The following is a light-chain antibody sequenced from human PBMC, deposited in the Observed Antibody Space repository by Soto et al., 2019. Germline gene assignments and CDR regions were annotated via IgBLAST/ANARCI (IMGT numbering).Light chain of an antibody. CDR2: DVS. V-gene: IGLV2-14*01. Sequence: QSVLTLPASVSGSPGQSITISCTGTSSDVGGYNYVSWYQQHPGKAPKLMIYDVSNRPSGVSNRFSGSKSGNTASLTISGLQAEDEADYYCSSSTSSSTPYVFGTGAKVTVL. CDR1: SSDVGGYNY. CDR3: SSSTSSSTPYV. J-gene: IGLJ1*01.